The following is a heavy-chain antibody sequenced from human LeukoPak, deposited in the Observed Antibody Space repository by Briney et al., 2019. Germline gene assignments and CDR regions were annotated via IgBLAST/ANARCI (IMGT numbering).Heavy chain of an antibody. D-gene: IGHD2-15*01. CDR3: ARDCSGGSCYGAFDI. Sequence: SETLSLTCTVSSASIRSGDYYWSWIRQPPGKGLEWIGYIYDSGSTYYNPSLKSRITISVDTSENRFSLKLSSVTATDTAVYYCARDCSGGSCYGAFDIWGQGTMVTVSS. CDR1: SASIRSGDYY. V-gene: IGHV4-30-4*01. J-gene: IGHJ3*02. CDR2: IYDSGST.